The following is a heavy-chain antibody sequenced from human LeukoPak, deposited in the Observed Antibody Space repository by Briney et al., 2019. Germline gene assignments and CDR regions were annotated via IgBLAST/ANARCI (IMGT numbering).Heavy chain of an antibody. Sequence: PSGGSLRLSCAPSGFTFSSHAMSWVRQAPGKGLEWVSAISGSGGSTYYADSVKGRFTISRDNSKNTLYLQMNSLRAEDTAVYYCAKGSIYYGSGSYSWGIDYWGQGTLVTVSS. V-gene: IGHV3-23*01. CDR3: AKGSIYYGSGSYSWGIDY. D-gene: IGHD3-10*01. J-gene: IGHJ4*02. CDR2: ISGSGGST. CDR1: GFTFSSHA.